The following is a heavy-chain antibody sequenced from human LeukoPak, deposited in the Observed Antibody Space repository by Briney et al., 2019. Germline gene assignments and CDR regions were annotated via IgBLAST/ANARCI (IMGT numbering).Heavy chain of an antibody. CDR2: IYPGDSST. D-gene: IGHD2-8*01. V-gene: IGHV5-51*01. J-gene: IGHJ5*02. Sequence: GESLKISCKASGYTLSHFWIGRVRQMPGKGLEWMGIIYPGDSSTKYSPSFQGRVAISTDASINTAFLQVNNLEASDTVIYYCARHSGVSVVRFVYPWGQGTPVTVSS. CDR3: ARHSGVSVVRFVYP. CDR1: GYTLSHFW.